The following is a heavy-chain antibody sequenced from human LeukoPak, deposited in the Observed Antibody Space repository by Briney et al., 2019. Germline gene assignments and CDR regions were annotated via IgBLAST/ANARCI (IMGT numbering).Heavy chain of an antibody. D-gene: IGHD2-15*01. CDR3: ARSPRYCSGGSCYSFDY. CDR1: GFTFSSYS. Sequence: GGSLRLSCAASGFTFSSYSMHWVRQAPGKGLEWVAVIWYDGSNKYYADSVKGRFTISRDNSKNTLYLQMNSLRAEDTAVYYCARSPRYCSGGSCYSFDYWGQGTLVTVSS. CDR2: IWYDGSNK. V-gene: IGHV3-33*08. J-gene: IGHJ4*02.